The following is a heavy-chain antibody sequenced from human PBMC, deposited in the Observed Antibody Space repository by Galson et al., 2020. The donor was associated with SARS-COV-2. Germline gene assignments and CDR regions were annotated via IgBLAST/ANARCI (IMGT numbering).Heavy chain of an antibody. CDR1: GFTFSRYS. V-gene: IGHV3-23*01. Sequence: GGSLTLSCAASGFTFSRYSMSWVRQAPGKGLEWVSAISGSGGTTYYADSVKGRFTISRDDSKNTLYLQMSSLRAEDTAVYYCAKDQGSDYGDQLLYWGQGTLVTVSS. J-gene: IGHJ4*02. CDR2: ISGSGGTT. CDR3: AKDQGSDYGDQLLY. D-gene: IGHD4-17*01.